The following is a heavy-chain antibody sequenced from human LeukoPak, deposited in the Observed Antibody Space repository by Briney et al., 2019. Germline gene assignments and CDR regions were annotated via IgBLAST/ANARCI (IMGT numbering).Heavy chain of an antibody. D-gene: IGHD3-22*01. V-gene: IGHV3-7*03. CDR1: GFTFSSHW. J-gene: IGHJ4*02. CDR3: ARVSRSSGYHYVFDY. Sequence: GGSLRLSCAASGFTFSSHWMTWVRQALGKGLEWVATIKQDGNEKQYVDSVKGRFTISRDNAKNSLYLQMNSLRVKDTAVYYCARVSRSSGYHYVFDYWGQGTLVTVSS. CDR2: IKQDGNEK.